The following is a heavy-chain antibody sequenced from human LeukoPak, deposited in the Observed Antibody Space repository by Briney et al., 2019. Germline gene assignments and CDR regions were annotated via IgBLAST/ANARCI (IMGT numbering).Heavy chain of an antibody. CDR2: IKQDGSEN. V-gene: IGHV3-7*05. CDR3: AEINDFRRGHYGMDV. CDR1: GFTFSTYW. D-gene: IGHD3-3*01. Sequence: PGGSLRLSCAASGFTFSTYWMSWVRQAPGKGLEWVANIKQDGSENYYVDSVKGRFTISRDNAKKSLYLQMSSLRAEDTAVYYCAEINDFRRGHYGMDVWGQGTTVTVSS. J-gene: IGHJ6*02.